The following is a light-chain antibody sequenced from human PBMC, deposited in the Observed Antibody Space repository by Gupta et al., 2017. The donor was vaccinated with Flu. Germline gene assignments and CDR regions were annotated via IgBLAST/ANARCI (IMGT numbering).Light chain of an antibody. J-gene: IGLJ2*01. Sequence: QSALTQPASVSGSPGQSITISCTGTTSDFGTYGLVSWYQQHPGKAPKLIIYEATKRPSGVSNRFSGSKSGNTASLTISGLQAEDESDYYCWSYAGNSIILIGGGTKLTVL. CDR2: EAT. CDR1: TSDFGTYGL. V-gene: IGLV2-23*01. CDR3: WSYAGNSIIL.